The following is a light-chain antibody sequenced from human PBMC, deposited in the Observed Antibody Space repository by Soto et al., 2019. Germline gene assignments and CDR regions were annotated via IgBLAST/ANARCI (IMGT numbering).Light chain of an antibody. Sequence: QSALTQPASVSGSPGQSITISCTATSSDVGGYKYVSWYQQHPGKAPKVIIYEVSNRPSGVSNRFSGSKSGDTASLTISGLLAEDEADYYCSSYISSSSWVFGGGTKVTVL. CDR2: EVS. V-gene: IGLV2-14*01. CDR3: SSYISSSSWV. J-gene: IGLJ3*02. CDR1: SSDVGGYKY.